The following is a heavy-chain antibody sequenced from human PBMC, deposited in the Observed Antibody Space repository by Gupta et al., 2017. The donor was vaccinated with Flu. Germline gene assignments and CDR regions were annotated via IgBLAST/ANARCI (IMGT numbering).Heavy chain of an antibody. D-gene: IGHD6-6*01. J-gene: IGHJ4*02. CDR2: INHSGST. CDR3: ARGSMRGWAARPGNYFDY. V-gene: IGHV4-34*01. Sequence: QVQLQQWGAGLLKPSETLSLTCAVYGGSFSGYYWSWIRQPPGKGLEWIGEINHSGSTNYNPSLKSRVTISVDTSKNQFSLKLSSVTAADTAVYYCARGSMRGWAARPGNYFDYWGQGTLVTVSS. CDR1: GGSFSGYY.